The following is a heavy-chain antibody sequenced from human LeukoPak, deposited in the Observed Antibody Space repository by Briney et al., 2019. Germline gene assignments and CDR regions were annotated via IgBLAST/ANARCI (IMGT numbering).Heavy chain of an antibody. V-gene: IGHV4-4*02. J-gene: IGHJ6*03. CDR3: ATTLTYTYMDV. D-gene: IGHD2/OR15-2a*01. Sequence: SETLSLTCAVSGGSISDSNWWNWVRQPPGKGLEWIGEIDHRGSTNYNPSPRSRVTISIDKSKNQFSLKVTSVTAADTAVYYCATTLTYTYMDVWGKGTTVTVSS. CDR2: IDHRGST. CDR1: GGSISDSNW.